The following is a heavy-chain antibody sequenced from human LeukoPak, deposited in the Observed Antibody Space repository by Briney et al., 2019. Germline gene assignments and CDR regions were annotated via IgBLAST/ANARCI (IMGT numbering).Heavy chain of an antibody. J-gene: IGHJ4*02. V-gene: IGHV3-66*01. CDR2: IYIGGST. CDR3: ASEISRFGI. CDR1: GFTVSSNY. D-gene: IGHD3-16*01. Sequence: PGGSLRLSCAASGFTVSSNYMSWVRQAPGKGLEWVSSIYIGGSTYYADSVRGRFTISRDNPNNTLYLQMHSLRAEDTAVYYCASEISRFGIWGQGTLVTVSS.